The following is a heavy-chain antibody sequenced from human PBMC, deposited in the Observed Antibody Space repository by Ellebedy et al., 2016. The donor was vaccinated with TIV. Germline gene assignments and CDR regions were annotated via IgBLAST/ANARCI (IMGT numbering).Heavy chain of an antibody. Sequence: ASVKVSXXASGYTFTGYYMHWVRQAPGQGLEWMGWINPNSGGTNYAQKFQGRVTMTRDTSTSTVYMELSSLRSEDTAVYYCARDGTYGDYDSNFDYWGQGTLVTVSS. V-gene: IGHV1-2*02. CDR3: ARDGTYGDYDSNFDY. CDR1: GYTFTGYY. CDR2: INPNSGGT. J-gene: IGHJ4*02. D-gene: IGHD4-17*01.